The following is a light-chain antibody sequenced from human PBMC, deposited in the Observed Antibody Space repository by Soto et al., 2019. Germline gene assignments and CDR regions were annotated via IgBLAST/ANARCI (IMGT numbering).Light chain of an antibody. CDR1: QSVSRSY. Sequence: EIVLTQSRGTLSLSPGGRATLSCRASQSVSRSYFAWYQQKPGQAPRLLIYGASARATGIPDRFSGTGSGTESTLTISRLEPEDFAVYFCQHFDNSPTFGGGTKVDIK. V-gene: IGKV3-20*01. CDR3: QHFDNSPT. CDR2: GAS. J-gene: IGKJ4*01.